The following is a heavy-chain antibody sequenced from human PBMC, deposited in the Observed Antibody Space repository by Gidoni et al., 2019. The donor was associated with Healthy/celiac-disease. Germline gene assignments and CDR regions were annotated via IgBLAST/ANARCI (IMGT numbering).Heavy chain of an antibody. CDR3: AREEYYYDSSGYYSRRFGY. CDR2: IYYSGST. V-gene: IGHV4-59*01. D-gene: IGHD3-22*01. CDR1: GGSISSSY. J-gene: IGHJ4*02. Sequence: QVQLQESGPGLVKPSETLSLTCTVSGGSISSSYWSWIRQPPGKGLEWIGYIYYSGSTNYNPSLKSRVTISVDTSKNQFSLKLSSVTAADTAVYYCAREEYYYDSSGYYSRRFGYWGQGTLVTVSS.